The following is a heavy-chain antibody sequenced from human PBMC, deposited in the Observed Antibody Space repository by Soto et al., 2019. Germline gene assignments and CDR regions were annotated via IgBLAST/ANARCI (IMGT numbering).Heavy chain of an antibody. J-gene: IGHJ5*02. V-gene: IGHV1-3*01. Sequence: ASVKVSCKASGYIFTSYVIHWVRQAPGQRLEWMGWINAGNGNTKYSQKFQGRVTITSDTSASTAYMELSSLRPEDTAVYHCAKIPTLYYDSRGFYGWFGPWGQGNQVTVSS. CDR3: AKIPTLYYDSRGFYGWFGP. CDR1: GYIFTSYV. CDR2: INAGNGNT. D-gene: IGHD3-22*01.